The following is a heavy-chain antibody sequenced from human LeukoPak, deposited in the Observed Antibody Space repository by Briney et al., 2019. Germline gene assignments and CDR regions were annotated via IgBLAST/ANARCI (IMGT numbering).Heavy chain of an antibody. CDR1: GFTFSNYP. CDR3: ARGPYSSGWYFRYYYYMDV. CDR2: VSDDGNNI. Sequence: GRSLRLSCAASGFTFSNYPMHWVRQAPGKGLEWVAVVSDDGNNIYYADSVKGRFTISRDNLKNTLYLQMNSLRAEDTAVYYCARGPYSSGWYFRYYYYMDVWGKGTTVTVSS. V-gene: IGHV3-30*04. D-gene: IGHD6-19*01. J-gene: IGHJ6*03.